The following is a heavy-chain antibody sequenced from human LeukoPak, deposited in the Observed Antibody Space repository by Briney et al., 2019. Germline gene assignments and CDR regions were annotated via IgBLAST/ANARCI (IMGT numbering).Heavy chain of an antibody. CDR1: GFTFSSYA. D-gene: IGHD1-26*01. CDR3: GKRYYKLLGY. V-gene: IGHV3-23*01. Sequence: GGSLRLSCAASGFTFSSYAMSWIRQAPGKGLEWVSAISGSGGSTYYADPVKGRSTISSDNSKHTLHLQMNSLSADDTALYYCGKRYYKLLGYWGQGTLVTVCS. J-gene: IGHJ4*02. CDR2: ISGSGGST.